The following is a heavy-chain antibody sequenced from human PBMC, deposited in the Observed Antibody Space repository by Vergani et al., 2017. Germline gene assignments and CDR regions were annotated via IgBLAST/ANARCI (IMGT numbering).Heavy chain of an antibody. Sequence: QVQLQESGPGLVKPSETLSLTCTVSGYSISSGYYWGWIRQPPGKGLEWIGSIYHSGSTYYNPSLKSRVTISVDTSKNQFSLKLSSVTAADTAVYYCARDSLEGASDYWGQGTLVTVSS. J-gene: IGHJ4*02. CDR1: GYSISSGYY. V-gene: IGHV4-38-2*02. CDR3: ARDSLEGASDY. D-gene: IGHD1-26*01. CDR2: IYHSGST.